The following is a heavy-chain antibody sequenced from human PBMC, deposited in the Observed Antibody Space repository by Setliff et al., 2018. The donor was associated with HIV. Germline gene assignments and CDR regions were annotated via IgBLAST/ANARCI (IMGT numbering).Heavy chain of an antibody. Sequence: LRLSCAASGFTFSSYGMHWVRQAPGKGLEWVAVIWYDGSNKYYADSVKGRFTISRDNSKNTLYLQMNSLRAEDTAVYYCARDRVVAAAYYYYYMDVWGKGTTVTVSS. V-gene: IGHV3-33*01. CDR2: IWYDGSNK. CDR3: ARDRVVAAAYYYYYMDV. CDR1: GFTFSSYG. D-gene: IGHD2-15*01. J-gene: IGHJ6*03.